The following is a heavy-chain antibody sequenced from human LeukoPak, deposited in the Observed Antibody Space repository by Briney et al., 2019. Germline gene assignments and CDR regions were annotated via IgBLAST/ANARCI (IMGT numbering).Heavy chain of an antibody. CDR1: GFTFSSYA. CDR2: ISGSGGST. D-gene: IGHD1-26*01. J-gene: IGHJ4*01. V-gene: IGHV3-23*01. Sequence: GGSLRLSCAASGFTFSSYAMSWVRQAPGKGLEWVSAISGSGGSTYYADSVKGRFTISRDNSKNTLYLQMNSLRAEDTAVYYCAKDLGRGVGATRYFDYWGQGTLVTVSS. CDR3: AKDLGRGVGATRYFDY.